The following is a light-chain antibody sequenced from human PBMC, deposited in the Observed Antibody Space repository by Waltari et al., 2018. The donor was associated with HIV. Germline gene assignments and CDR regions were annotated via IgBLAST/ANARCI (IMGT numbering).Light chain of an antibody. V-gene: IGLV2-23*02. CDR1: SSDVGGYNY. Sequence: QSALTQPASVSGSPGQSLTISCTGTSSDVGGYNYVSWYQQHPGQAPKLMIYDVSKRPSGVSNRFSGSKSGNTASLTISGLQAEDEADYYCCSYAGSSTFWVFGGGTKLTVL. CDR3: CSYAGSSTFWV. J-gene: IGLJ3*02. CDR2: DVS.